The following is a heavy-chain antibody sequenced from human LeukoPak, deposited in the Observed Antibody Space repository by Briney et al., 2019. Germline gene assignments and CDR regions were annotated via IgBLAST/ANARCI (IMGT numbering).Heavy chain of an antibody. J-gene: IGHJ5*02. CDR2: VSTSGST. CDR3: ARGVSFHYNINCFDP. D-gene: IGHD5-24*01. CDR1: GDSISRYY. V-gene: IGHV4-4*07. Sequence: PSETLSLTCTVSGDSISRYYWSWIRQPAGKGLEWIERVSTSGSTNYNPSLKSRVTMSVDTSKNQFSLKLSSVTAADTAVYYCARGVSFHYNINCFDPWGQGTLVTVSS.